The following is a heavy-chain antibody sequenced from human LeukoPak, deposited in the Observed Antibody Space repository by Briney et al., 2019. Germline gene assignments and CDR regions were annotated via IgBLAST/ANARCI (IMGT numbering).Heavy chain of an antibody. Sequence: LRLSCAASGFSFRDYYMSWIRQPPGKALEWLALIDWDDDKYYSTSLKTRLTISKDTSKNQVVLTMTNMDPVDTATYYCARAQRPILYGMDVWGQGTTVTVSS. CDR3: ARAQRPILYGMDV. CDR1: GFSFRDYY. J-gene: IGHJ6*02. CDR2: IDWDDDK. V-gene: IGHV2-70*01.